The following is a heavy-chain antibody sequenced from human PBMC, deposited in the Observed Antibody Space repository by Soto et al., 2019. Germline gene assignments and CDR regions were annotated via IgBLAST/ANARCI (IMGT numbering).Heavy chain of an antibody. V-gene: IGHV3-30-3*01. CDR3: ARGGCSSTSCYHWFDH. J-gene: IGHJ5*02. CDR2: ISYHGSNE. CDR1: GFTFSSYA. D-gene: IGHD2-2*01. Sequence: QVQLVESGGGVVQPGRSLRLSCAASGFTFSSYAMHWVRQAPGKGLDWVAVISYHGSNEYYADYVKGRFTISRDNSKNTLYLQMHGLKAEGTAVCYCARGGCSSTSCYHWFDHWGQGTLVTVSS.